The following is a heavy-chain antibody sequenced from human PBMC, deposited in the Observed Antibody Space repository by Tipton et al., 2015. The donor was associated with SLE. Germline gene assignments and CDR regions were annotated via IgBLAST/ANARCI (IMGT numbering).Heavy chain of an antibody. Sequence: TLSLTCSVSGGSISNYYWSWIRQSPGKGLEWIGRIYSGGSTNYNPSLKSRVTISVDTPKNQFSLEVRSVTATDAAVYYCARLSSYFYHLDFWGTGTTVTVSS. CDR2: IYSGGST. J-gene: IGHJ6*03. CDR1: GGSISNYY. CDR3: ARLSSYFYHLDF. V-gene: IGHV4-4*09.